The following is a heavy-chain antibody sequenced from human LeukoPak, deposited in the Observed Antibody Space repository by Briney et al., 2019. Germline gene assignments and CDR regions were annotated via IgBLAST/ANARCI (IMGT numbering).Heavy chain of an antibody. CDR2: ISYDGSHK. J-gene: IGHJ6*03. D-gene: IGHD3-9*01. V-gene: IGHV3-30*04. CDR3: ARASVRYFDWWQQAYYHYMDV. Sequence: GRSLSLSCAASGFTFSSYAMHWVRQAPGKGLEWVAVISYDGSHKYYADSVKGRFTISRDNSKNTLYLQMNSLRAEDTAVYYCARASVRYFDWWQQAYYHYMDVWGKGTTVTVSS. CDR1: GFTFSSYA.